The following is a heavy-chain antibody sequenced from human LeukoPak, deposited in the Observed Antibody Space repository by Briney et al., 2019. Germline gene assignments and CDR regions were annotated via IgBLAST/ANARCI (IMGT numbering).Heavy chain of an antibody. CDR3: ARHGGSYSFDY. CDR2: VYDSGST. CDR1: GGSISSYY. D-gene: IGHD1-26*01. J-gene: IGHJ4*02. V-gene: IGHV4-59*08. Sequence: PSETLSLTCTVSGGSISSYYWSWIRQPPGKGLEWIGCVYDSGSTNYNPSLKSRVTISIDTSRNQFSLKLTSVTASDTAVYYCARHGGSYSFDYWGQGTLVTVSS.